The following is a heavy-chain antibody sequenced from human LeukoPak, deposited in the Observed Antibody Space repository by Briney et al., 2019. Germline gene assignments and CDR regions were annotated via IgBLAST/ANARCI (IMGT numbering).Heavy chain of an antibody. D-gene: IGHD6-13*01. CDR2: IIPTFDVS. CDR3: ARGSAAATDLDY. CDR1: GDNFSNYV. V-gene: IGHV1-69*04. J-gene: IGHJ4*02. Sequence: GSSVKVSCKASGDNFSNYVITWVRQAPGQGLEWMGRIIPTFDVSNFAQRFKGRVTITADKFTNTAHLELSSLRSEDTAVYYCARGSAAATDLDYWGQGTLVTVSS.